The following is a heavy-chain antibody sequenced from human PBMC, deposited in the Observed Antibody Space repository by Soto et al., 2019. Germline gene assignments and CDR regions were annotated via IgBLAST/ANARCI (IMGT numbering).Heavy chain of an antibody. CDR2: IYYSGST. V-gene: IGHV4-31*11. Sequence: SETLSLTCAFYGFSISSGGYYWSWIRQHPGKGLEWVGYIYYSGSTYYNPSLKGRVTISVDTSKNQFSLKLSSVTAADTAVYYCARGFSISILGAFDIWGQGTRVTVSS. D-gene: IGHD2-21*01. J-gene: IGHJ3*02. CDR3: ARGFSISILGAFDI. CDR1: GFSISSGGYY.